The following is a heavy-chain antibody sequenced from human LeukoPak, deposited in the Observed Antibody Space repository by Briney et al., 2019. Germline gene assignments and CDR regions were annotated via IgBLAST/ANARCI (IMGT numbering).Heavy chain of an antibody. CDR2: IYYSGST. CDR1: GGSVSSGSYY. D-gene: IGHD5-18*01. CDR3: ARDRGPWIQLWYYYGMDV. J-gene: IGHJ6*02. V-gene: IGHV4-61*01. Sequence: PSETLSLTCTVSGGSVSSGSYYWSWIRQPPGKGLEWIGYIYYSGSTNYNPSLKSRVTLSVDTSKNQFSLKLSSVTAADTAVYYCARDRGPWIQLWYYYGMDVWGQGTTVTVSS.